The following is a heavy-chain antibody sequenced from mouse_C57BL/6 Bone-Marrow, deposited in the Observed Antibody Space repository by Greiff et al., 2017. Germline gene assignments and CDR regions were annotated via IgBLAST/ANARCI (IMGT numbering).Heavy chain of an antibody. CDR2: IDPENGDT. CDR1: GFNIKDDY. V-gene: IGHV14-4*01. D-gene: IGHD1-1*01. CDR3: TYYYGPFAY. J-gene: IGHJ3*01. Sequence: EVQLQQSGAELVRPGASVKLSCTASGFNIKDDYMHWVKQRPEQGLEWIGWIDPENGDTEYASKFQGTATITADTSSNTAYLQLSSLTSEDTAVYYCTYYYGPFAYWGQGTLVTVSA.